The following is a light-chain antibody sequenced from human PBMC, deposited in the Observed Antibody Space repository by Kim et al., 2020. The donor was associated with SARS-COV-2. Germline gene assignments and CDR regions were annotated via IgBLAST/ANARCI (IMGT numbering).Light chain of an antibody. V-gene: IGKV3-15*01. Sequence: EIVMTQSPATLSVSPGERVTLSCRASQSISSNLGWYQQKPGQAPRLLIYGASTRATGIPARFSGSGSGTEFTLTISSLQSEDFAVYCCQQYSDWPWTFGQGTKVEIK. J-gene: IGKJ1*01. CDR3: QQYSDWPWT. CDR2: GAS. CDR1: QSISSN.